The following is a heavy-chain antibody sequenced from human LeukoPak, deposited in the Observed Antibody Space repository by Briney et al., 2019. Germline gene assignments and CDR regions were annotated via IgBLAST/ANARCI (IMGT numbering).Heavy chain of an antibody. CDR1: GFTFSSYS. Sequence: GGSLRLSCAASGFTFSSYSMNWVRQAPGKGLEWVSSISSSSSYIYYADSVKGRFTISRDNAKNSLYLQMSSLRAEDTAVYYCARDRTTLFDYWGQGTLVTVSS. D-gene: IGHD4-11*01. CDR2: ISSSSSYI. CDR3: ARDRTTLFDY. V-gene: IGHV3-21*01. J-gene: IGHJ4*02.